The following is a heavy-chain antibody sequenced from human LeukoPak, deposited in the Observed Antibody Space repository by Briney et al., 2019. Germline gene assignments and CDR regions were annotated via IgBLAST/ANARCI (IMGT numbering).Heavy chain of an antibody. CDR1: GYSFTSYW. V-gene: IGHV5-51*01. D-gene: IGHD4-17*01. J-gene: IGHJ6*03. Sequence: GESLKFSRKGSGYSFTSYWIGWVRQMPGKGLEWMGIIYPGDSDTRYSPAFQGQVTISADKSISTAYLQCSSLKASDTAMYYCARGGTDYGDYRLYYSYYMDVWGKGTTVTVSS. CDR3: ARGGTDYGDYRLYYSYYMDV. CDR2: IYPGDSDT.